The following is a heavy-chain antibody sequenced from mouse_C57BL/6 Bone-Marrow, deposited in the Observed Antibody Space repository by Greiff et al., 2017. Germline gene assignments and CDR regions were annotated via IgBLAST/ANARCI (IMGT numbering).Heavy chain of an antibody. Sequence: EVKLVESGGGLVKPGGSLKLSCAASGFTFSSSAMSWVRQTPEKRLEWVATISDGGSYTYYPDNVKGRFTISRDNAKNNLYLQMSHLNSEDTAMYYCASVNSNLAWFSYWGQGTLVTVSA. CDR2: ISDGGSYT. CDR3: ASVNSNLAWFSY. CDR1: GFTFSSSA. D-gene: IGHD2-5*01. J-gene: IGHJ3*01. V-gene: IGHV5-4*03.